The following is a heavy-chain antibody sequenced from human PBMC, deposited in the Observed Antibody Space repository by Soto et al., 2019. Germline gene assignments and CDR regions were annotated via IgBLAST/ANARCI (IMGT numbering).Heavy chain of an antibody. CDR2: IYYSGST. J-gene: IGHJ6*02. D-gene: IGHD6-19*01. V-gene: IGHV4-31*03. CDR1: GGSISSGGYY. Sequence: SETLSLTCTVSGGSISSGGYYWSWIRQHPGKGLEWIGYIYYSGSTYYNPSLKSRVTISVDKSKNQFSLKLSSGTAADTAVYYCARKASGWEDHGMDVWGQGTTVTVSS. CDR3: ARKASGWEDHGMDV.